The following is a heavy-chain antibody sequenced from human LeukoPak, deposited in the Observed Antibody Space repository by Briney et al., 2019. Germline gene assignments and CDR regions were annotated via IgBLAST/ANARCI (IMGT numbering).Heavy chain of an antibody. Sequence: SETLSLTCTVSGGSISSYYWSWIRQPPGKGLEWIGYIYYSGSTNYNPSLKSRVTISVDTSKNQFSLKLSSVTAADTAVYYCARDTSAFSHGYWGQGTLVTVSS. D-gene: IGHD2-2*01. V-gene: IGHV4-59*01. J-gene: IGHJ4*02. CDR3: ARDTSAFSHGY. CDR1: GGSISSYY. CDR2: IYYSGST.